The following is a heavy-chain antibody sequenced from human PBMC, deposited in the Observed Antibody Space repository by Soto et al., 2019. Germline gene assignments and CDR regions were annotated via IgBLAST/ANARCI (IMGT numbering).Heavy chain of an antibody. Sequence: EVHLVESGGDLVQPGGSLRLSCAASGFTFSAYWMQRVRQAPGKGLEWVAIIKQDGSEKYYVDSVTGRFTISRDNAKNSLYLQMSSLRAEDTAMYYCVGSRGWLFDYWGQGTLVTVSS. CDR2: IKQDGSEK. D-gene: IGHD6-19*01. CDR3: VGSRGWLFDY. CDR1: GFTFSAYW. V-gene: IGHV3-7*05. J-gene: IGHJ4*02.